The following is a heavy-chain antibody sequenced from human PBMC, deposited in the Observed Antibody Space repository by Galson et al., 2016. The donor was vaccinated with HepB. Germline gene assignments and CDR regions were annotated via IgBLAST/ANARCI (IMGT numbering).Heavy chain of an antibody. CDR1: GFSFGSYW. Sequence: SLRLSCAGSGFSFGSYWMSWVRQSPGKGLEWVANIKPDGSEKYYVDSVEGRFTISRDNAKNSLYLQMNSLRAEDTALYYCTRDGTLRPLCYWGQGTLVTVSS. CDR2: IKPDGSEK. V-gene: IGHV3-7*03. D-gene: IGHD3-10*02. CDR3: TRDGTLRPLCY. J-gene: IGHJ4*02.